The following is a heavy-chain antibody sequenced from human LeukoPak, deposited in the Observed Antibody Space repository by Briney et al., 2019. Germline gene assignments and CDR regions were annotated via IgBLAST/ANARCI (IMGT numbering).Heavy chain of an antibody. Sequence: SVKVSCKASGGTFSSYAISWVRQAPGQGLEWMGGIIPIFGTANYAQKFQGRVTITADESTSTAYMELSSLRSEDTAVYYCARDSNVLRFLEWLVYFDYWGQGTLVTVSS. CDR3: ARDSNVLRFLEWLVYFDY. V-gene: IGHV1-69*13. CDR2: IIPIFGTA. J-gene: IGHJ4*02. D-gene: IGHD3-3*01. CDR1: GGTFSSYA.